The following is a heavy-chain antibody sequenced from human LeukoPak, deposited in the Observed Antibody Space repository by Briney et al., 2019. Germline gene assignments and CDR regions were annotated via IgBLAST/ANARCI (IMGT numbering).Heavy chain of an antibody. Sequence: PGGFLRLSCAASGFTFSDYYMYWIRQAPGKGLEWVSKISSSGTTIYYADSVKGRFTISRDNAKNSLYLQMNSLRVEDTAVYYCARGDPWFREASYGMDVWGQGTTVTVSS. D-gene: IGHD3-10*01. CDR3: ARGDPWFREASYGMDV. V-gene: IGHV3-11*01. CDR2: ISSSGTTI. CDR1: GFTFSDYY. J-gene: IGHJ6*02.